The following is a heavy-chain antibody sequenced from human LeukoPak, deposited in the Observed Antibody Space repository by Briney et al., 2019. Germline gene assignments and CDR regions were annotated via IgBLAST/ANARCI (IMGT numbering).Heavy chain of an antibody. CDR1: GGSISSGGYY. CDR3: AREGYDSSGIDY. Sequence: PSQTLSLTCTVSGGSISSGGYYWSWIRQPPGKGLEWIGYIYYSGSTNYNPSLKSRVTISVDTSKNQFSLKLSSVTAADTAVYYCAREGYDSSGIDYWGQGTLVTVSS. CDR2: IYYSGST. D-gene: IGHD3-22*01. J-gene: IGHJ4*02. V-gene: IGHV4-61*08.